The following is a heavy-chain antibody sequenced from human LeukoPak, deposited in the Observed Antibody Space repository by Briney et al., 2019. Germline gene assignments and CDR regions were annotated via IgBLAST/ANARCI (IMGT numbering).Heavy chain of an antibody. CDR1: GVSISSYY. V-gene: IGHV4-59*01. J-gene: IGHJ3*02. Sequence: PSETLSLTCSVSGVSISSYYWSWLRQPPGKGLEWIGYIYYSGSTNYNPSLKSRVTISVDTSKSQFSLKLSSVTAADTAVYYCARVSVSLAANDAFDIWGQGTMVTVSS. CDR2: IYYSGST. D-gene: IGHD2/OR15-2a*01. CDR3: ARVSVSLAANDAFDI.